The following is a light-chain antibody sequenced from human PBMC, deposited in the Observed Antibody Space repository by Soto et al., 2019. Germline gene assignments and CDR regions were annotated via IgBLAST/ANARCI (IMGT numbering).Light chain of an antibody. V-gene: IGLV2-11*01. CDR1: SSDVGGYNT. CDR2: DVS. Sequence: QSVLTQPRSVSGSPGQSVTISCTGTSSDVGGYNTVSWYKQHPGKAPKLMISDVSKRPSGVPDRFSGSKSGNTASLTISGLQAEDEADYYCCSYTGSYTFVVFGGGTKLTVL. J-gene: IGLJ2*01. CDR3: CSYTGSYTFVV.